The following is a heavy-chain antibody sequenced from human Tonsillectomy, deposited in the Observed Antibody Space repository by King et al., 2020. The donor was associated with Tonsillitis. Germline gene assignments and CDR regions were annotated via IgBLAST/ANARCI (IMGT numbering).Heavy chain of an antibody. J-gene: IGHJ4*02. V-gene: IGHV1-69*01. CDR2: IIPIFGTA. Sequence: QLVQSGAEVKKPGASVKVSCKASGGTFSSYAISWGRLAPGQGLEWMGGIIPIFGTANYAQKFPGRVTITADESTSTAYMELSSLRSEDTAVYYCARGYYDSSGTEYYFDYWGQGTLVTVSS. CDR3: ARGYYDSSGTEYYFDY. D-gene: IGHD3-22*01. CDR1: GGTFSSYA.